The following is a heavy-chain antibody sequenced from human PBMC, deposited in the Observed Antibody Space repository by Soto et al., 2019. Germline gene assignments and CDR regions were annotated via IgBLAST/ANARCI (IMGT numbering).Heavy chain of an antibody. Sequence: VQLVESGGGVVQPGRSLRLSCAATGFTFSSYGMHWVRQAPGKGLEWVAVISYDGSNKYYADSVKGRFTISRDNSKNTLYLQMNSLRAEDTAVYYCDRDAFDIWGQGTMVTVSS. J-gene: IGHJ3*02. V-gene: IGHV3-30*03. CDR2: ISYDGSNK. CDR3: DRDAFDI. CDR1: GFTFSSYG.